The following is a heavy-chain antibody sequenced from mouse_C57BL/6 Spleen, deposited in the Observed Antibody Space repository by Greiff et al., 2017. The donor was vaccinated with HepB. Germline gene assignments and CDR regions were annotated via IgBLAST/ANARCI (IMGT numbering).Heavy chain of an antibody. J-gene: IGHJ4*01. CDR2: IYPGDGDT. CDR3: AREESYDYYAMDY. CDR1: GYAFSSSW. Sequence: VQLQQSGPELVKPGASVKISCKASGYAFSSSWMNWVKQRPGKGLEWIGRIYPGDGDTNYNGKFKGKATLTADKSSSTAYMQLSSLTSEDSAVYFCAREESYDYYAMDYWGQGTSVTVSS. V-gene: IGHV1-82*01. D-gene: IGHD2-12*01.